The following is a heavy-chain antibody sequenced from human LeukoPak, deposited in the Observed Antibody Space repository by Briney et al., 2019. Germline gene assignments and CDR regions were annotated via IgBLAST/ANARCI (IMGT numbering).Heavy chain of an antibody. D-gene: IGHD6-13*01. Sequence: PGGSLRLSCAASGFPFSTYLMTWVRQAPGKGLEWVANIKQDGTEKYYVDSVKGRFSISRDNANNSLYLQTNSLRAEDTAVYYCASERPSSSWYDYWGQGTLVTVSS. V-gene: IGHV3-7*01. CDR1: GFPFSTYL. J-gene: IGHJ4*02. CDR3: ASERPSSSWYDY. CDR2: IKQDGTEK.